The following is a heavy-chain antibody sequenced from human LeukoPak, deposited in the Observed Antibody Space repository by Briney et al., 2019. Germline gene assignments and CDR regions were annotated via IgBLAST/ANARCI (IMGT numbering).Heavy chain of an antibody. CDR2: INSDGSST. Sequence: PGGSLRLSCAVSGFTFSSYWMYWVRQAPGKGLVWVSRINSDGSSTSYADSVKGRFTISRDNAKNTLYLQMNSLRVEDTAVYYCARGEPTTVQSSYMDVWGKGTTVTVSS. CDR3: ARGEPTTVQSSYMDV. CDR1: GFTFSSYW. V-gene: IGHV3-74*01. D-gene: IGHD4-17*01. J-gene: IGHJ6*03.